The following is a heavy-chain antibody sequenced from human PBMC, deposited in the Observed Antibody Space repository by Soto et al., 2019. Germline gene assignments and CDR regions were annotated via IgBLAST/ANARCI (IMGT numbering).Heavy chain of an antibody. CDR3: VRDRSDDLNSYDAFDI. D-gene: IGHD1-1*01. Sequence: GGSLRLSCSASGFTFSSYAMHWVRQAPGKGLEYVSAISSNGGSTYYADSVKGRFTISRDNSKNTLYLQMSSLRAEDTAVYYCVRDRSDDLNSYDAFDIWGQGTMVTVPS. CDR1: GFTFSSYA. V-gene: IGHV3-64D*06. CDR2: ISSNGGST. J-gene: IGHJ3*02.